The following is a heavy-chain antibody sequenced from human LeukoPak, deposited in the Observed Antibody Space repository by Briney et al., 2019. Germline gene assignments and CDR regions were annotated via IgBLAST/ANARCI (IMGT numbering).Heavy chain of an antibody. CDR1: GGTFTSYY. CDR3: AAAYSSSSYFDY. Sequence: WASVKVSCKASGGTFTSYYMHWVRQAPGQGLEWMGRINPSGGSTSYAQKFQGRVTITRDTSTSTVYMELSSLRSEDTAVYYCAAAYSSSSYFDYWGQGTLVTVSS. V-gene: IGHV1-46*01. J-gene: IGHJ4*02. D-gene: IGHD6-6*01. CDR2: INPSGGST.